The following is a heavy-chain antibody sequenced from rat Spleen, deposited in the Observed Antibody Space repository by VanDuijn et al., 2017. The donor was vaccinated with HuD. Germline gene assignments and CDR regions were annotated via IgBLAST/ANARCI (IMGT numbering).Heavy chain of an antibody. D-gene: IGHD3-8*01. CDR3: ARRNPSNWYVDF. J-gene: IGHJ1*01. V-gene: IGHV5-25*01. CDR1: GFTFSNYY. CDR2: ISTGGGNT. Sequence: EVQLVESGGGLVQPGRSMKLSCAASGFTFSNYYMAWVRQAPTKGLEWVASISTGGGNTYYRDSVKGRFTISRDNAKSTLYLQMDSLRSEDTATYYSARRNPSNWYVDFWGPGTMVTVSS.